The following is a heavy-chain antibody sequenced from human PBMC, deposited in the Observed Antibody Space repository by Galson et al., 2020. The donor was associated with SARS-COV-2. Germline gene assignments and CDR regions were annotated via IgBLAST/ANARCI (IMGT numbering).Heavy chain of an antibody. J-gene: IGHJ4*02. Sequence: GESLKISCAASGFTFDDYTMHWVRQAPGKGLEWVSLISWDGGSTYYADSVKGRFTISRDNSKNSLYLQMNSLRTEDTALYYCAKNGQEDLGFDYWGQGTLVTVSS. CDR3: AKNGQEDLGFDY. CDR1: GFTFDDYT. CDR2: ISWDGGST. D-gene: IGHD2-15*01. V-gene: IGHV3-43*01.